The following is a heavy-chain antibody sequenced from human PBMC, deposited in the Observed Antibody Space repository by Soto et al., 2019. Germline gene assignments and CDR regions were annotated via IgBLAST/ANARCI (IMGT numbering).Heavy chain of an antibody. Sequence: PSETLSLTCAVYGGSFSGYYWSWIRQPPGKGLEWIGEINHSGSTNYNPSLKSRVTISVDTSKNQFSLKLSSVPAADTAVYYCARGQRAARAVEYWGQGTLVTVSS. CDR2: INHSGST. J-gene: IGHJ4*02. CDR1: GGSFSGYY. D-gene: IGHD6-13*01. CDR3: ARGQRAARAVEY. V-gene: IGHV4-34*01.